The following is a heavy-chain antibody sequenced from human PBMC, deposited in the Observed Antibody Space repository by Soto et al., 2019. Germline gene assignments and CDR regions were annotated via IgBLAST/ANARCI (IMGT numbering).Heavy chain of an antibody. Sequence: ASVKVSCKASGSTFTGHYMHWVRQAPGQGLEWMGWINPNSGGTNYAQKFQGRVTMTRDTSISTAYMELSRLRSDDTAVYYCARGGWNDAAFDIWGQGTMVTISS. CDR3: ARGGWNDAAFDI. CDR1: GSTFTGHY. V-gene: IGHV1-2*02. CDR2: INPNSGGT. D-gene: IGHD1-1*01. J-gene: IGHJ3*02.